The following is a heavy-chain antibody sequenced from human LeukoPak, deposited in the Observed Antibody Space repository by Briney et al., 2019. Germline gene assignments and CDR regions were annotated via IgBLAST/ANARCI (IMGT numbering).Heavy chain of an antibody. D-gene: IGHD6-6*01. CDR2: IYTSGST. V-gene: IGHV4-4*07. CDR1: GGSISSYY. CDR3: ARVRGIAARPNWFDP. J-gene: IGHJ5*02. Sequence: SETLSLTCTVSGGSISSYYWSWIRQPAGKGLEWIGHIYTSGSTNYNPSLKSRVTMSVDTSKNQFSLKLSSVTAADTAVYYCARVRGIAARPNWFDPWGQGTLVTVSS.